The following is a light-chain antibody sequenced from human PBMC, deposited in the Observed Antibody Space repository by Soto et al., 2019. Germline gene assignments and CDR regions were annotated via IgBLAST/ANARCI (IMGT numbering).Light chain of an antibody. CDR3: GSYASSSTLYV. Sequence: QSVLTQPASVSGSPGQSITISCTGTSSDVGGYNYVSWYQQHSGKAPKLMIYDVSNRPSGVSNRFSGSKSGNTASLTISGLQAEVEADYYRGSYASSSTLYVFGTGTKVTV. V-gene: IGLV2-14*01. CDR2: DVS. CDR1: SSDVGGYNY. J-gene: IGLJ1*01.